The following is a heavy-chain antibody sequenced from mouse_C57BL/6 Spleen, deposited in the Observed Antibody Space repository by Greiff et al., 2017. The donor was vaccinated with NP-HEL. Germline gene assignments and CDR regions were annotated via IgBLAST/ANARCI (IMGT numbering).Heavy chain of an antibody. CDR1: GYTFTSYW. Sequence: VQLQQSGAELVMPGASVKLSCKASGYTFTSYWMHWVKQRPGQGLEWIGEIDPSDSYTNYNQKFKGKSTLTVDKSSSTSYMQRSSLTSEDSAVYYCARDGSFDYWGQGTTLTVSS. D-gene: IGHD1-1*01. J-gene: IGHJ2*01. CDR3: ARDGSFDY. CDR2: IDPSDSYT. V-gene: IGHV1-69*01.